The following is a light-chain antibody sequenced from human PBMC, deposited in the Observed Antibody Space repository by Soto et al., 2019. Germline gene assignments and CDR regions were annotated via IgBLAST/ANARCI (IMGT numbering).Light chain of an antibody. Sequence: SLLSPPASVSGSPCQSICISRPGTSGHVGAYNYVTWYQQYPGKVPNLMIYEVSNPTSVVSNSFSGSKSGNTASLTISALQAEDEADYSCSSYTSSSPDVFGTGTKVTV. CDR2: EVS. V-gene: IGLV2-14*01. J-gene: IGLJ1*01. CDR1: SGHVGAYNY. CDR3: SSYTSSSPDV.